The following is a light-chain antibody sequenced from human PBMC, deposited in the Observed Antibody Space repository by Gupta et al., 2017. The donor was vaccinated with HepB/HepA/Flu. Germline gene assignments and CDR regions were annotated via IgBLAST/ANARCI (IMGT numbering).Light chain of an antibody. CDR2: MVS. CDR1: QNLLFSDGNTF. CDR3: GPGTHWPLS. J-gene: IGKJ4*01. V-gene: IGKV2-30*01. Sequence: DAGLTQSPHPLPVTLGQSASISCRSSQNLLFSDGNTFLHWYQQRPGQSPRRLIYMVSNRDSGVPDRFSGSGSGTDFTLKISRVEAEVIGVYYCGPGTHWPLSFGGGTKVEIK.